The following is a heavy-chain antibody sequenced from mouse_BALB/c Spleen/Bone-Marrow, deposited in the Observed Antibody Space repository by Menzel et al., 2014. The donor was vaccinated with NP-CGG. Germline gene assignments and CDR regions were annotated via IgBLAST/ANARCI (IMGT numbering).Heavy chain of an antibody. CDR1: GYTFTSYW. CDR3: ASYRGAY. Sequence: QVQLQQSGAELVKPGASVKLSCKASGYTFTSYWMHLVKQRPGQGLEWIGEINPSNGRTNYNEKFKIKATLTVDKSSSTSYMQLSSLTSEDSAVYYCASYRGAYWGQGTLVTVSA. J-gene: IGHJ3*01. CDR2: INPSNGRT. D-gene: IGHD2-12*01. V-gene: IGHV1S81*02.